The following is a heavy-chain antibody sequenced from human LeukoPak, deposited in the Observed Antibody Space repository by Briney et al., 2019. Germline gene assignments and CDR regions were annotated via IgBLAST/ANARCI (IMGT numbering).Heavy chain of an antibody. D-gene: IGHD1-1*01. CDR3: ARLNWNDGAFDI. V-gene: IGHV4-39*01. CDR2: IYYSGST. Sequence: SETLPLTCTVSGGSISSSSYYWGWIRQPPGKGLEWIGSIYYSGSTYYNPSLKSRVTISVDTSKNQFSLKLSSVTAADTAVYYCARLNWNDGAFDIWGQGTMVTVSS. J-gene: IGHJ3*02. CDR1: GGSISSSSYY.